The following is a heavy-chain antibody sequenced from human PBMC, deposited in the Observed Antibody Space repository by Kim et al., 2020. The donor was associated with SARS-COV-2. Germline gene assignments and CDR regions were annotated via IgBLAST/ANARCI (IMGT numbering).Heavy chain of an antibody. V-gene: IGHV6-1*01. D-gene: IGHD1-1*01. CDR3: ARGTSTWSLDS. Sequence: SQTLSLTCAISGDSLSSDSVVWHWIRQSPSRGLEWLGRTYYRSKWYHDYIFSMKSRISINLDTSWNRFSLQLSSVTPEDTAIYYCARGTSTWSLDSWGQG. J-gene: IGHJ5*01. CDR1: GDSLSSDSVV. CDR2: TYYRSKWYH.